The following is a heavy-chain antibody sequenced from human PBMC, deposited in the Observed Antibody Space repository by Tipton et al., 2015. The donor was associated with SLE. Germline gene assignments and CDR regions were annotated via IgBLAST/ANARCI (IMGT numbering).Heavy chain of an antibody. D-gene: IGHD5-12*01. CDR2: IDRRGNT. V-gene: IGHV4-34*01. Sequence: TLSLTCDLNGGSFSGNYWSWIRQPQPPGKGLEWIGEIDRRGNTKYNPSLKRRVAISVDTSRNQFSLRLSSVTAADTAIYYCARLREATGLFSKRGWLDPWGQGNLVTVSS. CDR1: GGSFSGNY. J-gene: IGHJ5*02. CDR3: ARLREATGLFSKRGWLDP.